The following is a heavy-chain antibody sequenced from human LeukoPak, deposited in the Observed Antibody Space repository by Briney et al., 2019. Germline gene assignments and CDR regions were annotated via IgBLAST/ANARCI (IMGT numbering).Heavy chain of an antibody. CDR3: ARDCAFRFLEWSLLDS. CDR2: IRQDGSDK. J-gene: IGHJ4*02. Sequence: GGSLRLSCAASGFTFTGYWMTWVRQAPGKGLEWVANIRQDGSDKNYADSVKGRFTISRDNGKNSVYLEMSNLRVEDTAVYYCARDCAFRFLEWSLLDSWGQGILVTVAT. V-gene: IGHV3-7*01. D-gene: IGHD3-3*01. CDR1: GFTFTGYW.